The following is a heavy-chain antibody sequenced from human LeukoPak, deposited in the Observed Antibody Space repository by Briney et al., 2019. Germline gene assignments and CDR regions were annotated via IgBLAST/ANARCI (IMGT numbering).Heavy chain of an antibody. CDR3: AGLHYYDSSGYYYADY. CDR2: ISSSSSYI. Sequence: GGSLRLSCAASGFTFSSYSMNWVRQAPGKGLEWVSSISSSSSYIYYAVSVKGRFTVSRDNAKNSLYLQMNSLRAEDTAVYYCAGLHYYDSSGYYYADYWGQGTLVTVSS. D-gene: IGHD3-22*01. J-gene: IGHJ4*02. CDR1: GFTFSSYS. V-gene: IGHV3-21*01.